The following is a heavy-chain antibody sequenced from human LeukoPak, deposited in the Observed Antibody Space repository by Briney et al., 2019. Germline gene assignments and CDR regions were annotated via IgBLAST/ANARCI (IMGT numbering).Heavy chain of an antibody. D-gene: IGHD6-19*01. CDR2: INPNSGGT. V-gene: IGHV1-2*02. J-gene: IGHJ4*02. CDR3: ARPATRYGSGCGY. CDR1: GYTFTGYY. Sequence: ASVKVSCKASGYTFTGYYMHWVRQAPGQGLEWMGWINPNSGGTNYAQKFQGRATMTRDTSISTAYMELSRLRSDDTAVYYCARPATRYGSGCGYWGQGTLVTVSS.